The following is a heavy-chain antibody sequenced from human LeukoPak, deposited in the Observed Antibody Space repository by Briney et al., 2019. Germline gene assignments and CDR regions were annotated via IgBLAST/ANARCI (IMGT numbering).Heavy chain of an antibody. CDR3: ARESGSLTKVTYYGLDI. V-gene: IGHV3-66*01. CDR1: GFSVDYNY. J-gene: IGHJ6*02. D-gene: IGHD3-3*01. Sequence: GVSLRLSCAASGFSVDYNYMTWVRQAPGRGLEWVASIDDTGTHYAASVKGRFDISRDISKNTVSLHLNNVRADDTGLYFCARESGSLTKVTYYGLDIWGPGTTVAVTS. CDR2: IDDTGT.